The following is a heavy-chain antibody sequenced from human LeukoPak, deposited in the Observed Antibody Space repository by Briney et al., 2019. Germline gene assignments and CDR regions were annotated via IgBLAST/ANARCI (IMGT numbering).Heavy chain of an antibody. V-gene: IGHV3-66*01. Sequence: GGSLRLSCAASGFTVSSNYMSWVRQAPGKGLEWVSVIYSGGSTYYADSVKGRFTISRDNSKNTLYLQMNSLRAEDTAVYYYARDVRSLGMDVWGQGTTVTVSS. J-gene: IGHJ6*02. CDR1: GFTVSSNY. CDR3: ARDVRSLGMDV. CDR2: IYSGGST. D-gene: IGHD3-10*01.